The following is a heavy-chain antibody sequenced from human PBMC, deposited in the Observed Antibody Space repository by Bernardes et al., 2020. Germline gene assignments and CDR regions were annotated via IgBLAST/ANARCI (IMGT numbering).Heavy chain of an antibody. Sequence: GGSLRLSCAASGFTFRSYALSWVRQAPGTGLEWVSAISGSGGSTYYADSVKGRFTISRDNSKNTLYLQMNSLRAEDTAVYYCAKDSEYYDFWSGPYYYYYGMDVWGQGTTVTVSS. V-gene: IGHV3-23*01. CDR1: GFTFRSYA. CDR3: AKDSEYYDFWSGPYYYYYGMDV. CDR2: ISGSGGST. J-gene: IGHJ6*02. D-gene: IGHD3-3*01.